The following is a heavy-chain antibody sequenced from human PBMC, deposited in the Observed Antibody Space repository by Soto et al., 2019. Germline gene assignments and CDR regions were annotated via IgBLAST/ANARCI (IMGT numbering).Heavy chain of an antibody. V-gene: IGHV3-48*01. J-gene: IGHJ4*02. CDR2: ISSSSSTI. CDR1: GFTFSSYS. CDR3: ARAGGQWLVWFDY. Sequence: GGSLRLSCAASGFTFSSYSMNWVRQAPGKGLEWVSYISSSSSTIYYADSVKGRFTISRDNAKNLLYLQMNSLRAEDTAVYYCARAGGQWLVWFDYWGQGTLVTVSS. D-gene: IGHD6-19*01.